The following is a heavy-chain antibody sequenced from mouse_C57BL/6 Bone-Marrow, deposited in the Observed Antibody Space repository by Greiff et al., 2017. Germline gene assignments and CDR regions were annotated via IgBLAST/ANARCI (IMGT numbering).Heavy chain of an antibody. CDR2: IWWDDDK. CDR3: ARIIITTVVAHWYFDV. V-gene: IGHV8-8*01. CDR1: GFSLSTFGMG. Sequence: QVTLKESGPGILQPSQTLSLTCSFSGFSLSTFGMGVGWIRQPSGKGLEWLAHIWWDDDKYYNPALKSRLTISEDTSKHQVFLKIANVDTADTPTYYCARIIITTVVAHWYFDVWGTGTTVTVSS. J-gene: IGHJ1*03. D-gene: IGHD1-1*01.